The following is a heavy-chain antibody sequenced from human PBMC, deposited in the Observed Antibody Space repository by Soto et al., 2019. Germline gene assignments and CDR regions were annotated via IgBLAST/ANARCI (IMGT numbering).Heavy chain of an antibody. Sequence: VHLVESGGGLIQPGGSLRLSCAASGFAVTNNYFSWVRQAPGKGLEWVSVIYSGGSTYYADSVKGRFTVSRDISKNTLYLQINSLRAEDTALYYCARGHDYDTRGFDYWGQGTLVTVSS. V-gene: IGHV3-53*01. J-gene: IGHJ4*02. CDR1: GFAVTNNY. D-gene: IGHD3-22*01. CDR3: ARGHDYDTRGFDY. CDR2: IYSGGST.